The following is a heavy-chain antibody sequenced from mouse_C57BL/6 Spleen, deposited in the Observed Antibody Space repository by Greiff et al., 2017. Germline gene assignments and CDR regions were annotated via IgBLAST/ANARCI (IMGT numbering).Heavy chain of an antibody. CDR2: IDPANGNT. J-gene: IGHJ4*01. V-gene: IGHV14-3*01. CDR1: GFNIKNTY. CDR3: ARKDSKGAMDY. Sequence: VSELVRPGASVKLSCTASGFNIKNTYMHWVKQRPEQGLEWIGRIDPANGNTKYAPKFQGKAPITADTSSNTAYLQLSILTSADTSIYYCARKDSKGAMDYWGQGTSVTVSS. D-gene: IGHD2-5*01.